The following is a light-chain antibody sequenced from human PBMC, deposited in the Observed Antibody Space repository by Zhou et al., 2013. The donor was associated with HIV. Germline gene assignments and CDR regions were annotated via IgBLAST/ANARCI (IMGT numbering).Light chain of an antibody. CDR3: QRYGGSPQWT. J-gene: IGKJ1*01. Sequence: EIVLTQSPGTLSLSPGEGATLSCRASHTISANYLAWYQQKPGQAPRLLVYGASTRATGIPDRFTGSGSGTDFTLTFTTLGPEDFAVYYCQRYGGSPQWTFGQGTKVEIK. V-gene: IGKV3-20*01. CDR2: GAS. CDR1: HTISANY.